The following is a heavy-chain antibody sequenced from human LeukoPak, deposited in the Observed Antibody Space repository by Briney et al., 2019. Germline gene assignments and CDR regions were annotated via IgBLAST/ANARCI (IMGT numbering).Heavy chain of an antibody. J-gene: IGHJ4*02. V-gene: IGHV3-7*03. Sequence: PGGSLRLSCAACGFTFSIYWMSWFRQAPGKGLVWVASINQDESEKYYVDSVKGRFTMFRDNGKDSLHLQMKSLRADAPAGYYCARCGGPGTVYYWGQGTLVTVSS. CDR1: GFTFSIYW. CDR2: INQDESEK. D-gene: IGHD6-13*01. CDR3: ARCGGPGTVYY.